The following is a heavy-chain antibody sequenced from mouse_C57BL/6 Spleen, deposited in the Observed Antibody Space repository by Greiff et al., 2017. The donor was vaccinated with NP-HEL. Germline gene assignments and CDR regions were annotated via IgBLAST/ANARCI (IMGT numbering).Heavy chain of an antibody. Sequence: VKLQQPGAELVKPGASVKMSCKASGYTFTSYWITWVKQRPGQGLEWIGDIYPGSGSTNYNEKFKSKATLTVDTSSSTAYMQLSSLTSEDSAVYYCARYPFYYWYFDVWGTGTTVTVSS. V-gene: IGHV1-55*01. J-gene: IGHJ1*03. CDR1: GYTFTSYW. CDR3: ARYPFYYWYFDV. CDR2: IYPGSGST.